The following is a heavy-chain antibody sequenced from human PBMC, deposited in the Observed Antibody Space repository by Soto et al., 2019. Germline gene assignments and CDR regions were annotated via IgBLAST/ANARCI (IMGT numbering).Heavy chain of an antibody. V-gene: IGHV1-2*02. J-gene: IGHJ3*02. CDR2: INPNSGGT. Sequence: GASVKVSCKASGYTFTGYYMHWVRQAPGQGLEWMGRINPNSGGTNYAQKFQGRVTMTRDTSISTAYMELSRLRSDDTAVYYCARESYGYSYVTDVFDIWGQGTMVTVSS. CDR3: ARESYGYSYVTDVFDI. CDR1: GYTFTGYY. D-gene: IGHD5-18*01.